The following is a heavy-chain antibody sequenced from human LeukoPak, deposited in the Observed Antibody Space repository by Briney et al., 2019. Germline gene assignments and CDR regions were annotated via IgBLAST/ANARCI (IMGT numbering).Heavy chain of an antibody. CDR2: IWYDASNK. J-gene: IGHJ6*02. Sequence: PGRSLRLSCAASGFTFRRYGMHWVRQAPGKGLEWVAVIWYDASNKYYVDSVKGRFTISRDNSKNTLYLQMNSLRAEDTAVYYCARANYRSGSNQYYGLDVWGQGTTVTVSS. CDR3: ARANYRSGSNQYYGLDV. V-gene: IGHV3-33*01. CDR1: GFTFRRYG. D-gene: IGHD3-10*01.